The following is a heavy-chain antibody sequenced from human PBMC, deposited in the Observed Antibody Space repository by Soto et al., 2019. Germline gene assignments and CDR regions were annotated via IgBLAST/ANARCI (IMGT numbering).Heavy chain of an antibody. CDR1: GFSLSTSGVG. CDR2: IYWDDSK. J-gene: IGHJ4*02. CDR3: PHQGPAAGPIDY. V-gene: IGHV2-5*02. Sequence: QITLKESGPTLVRPTQTLTLTCAFSGFSLSTSGVGVGWIRQPPGKALEWLAVIYWDDSKHYSPSLTSRLTITKYTSKNQVVLTLTNMDPMHPGPSSCPHQGPAAGPIDYWGQGTLVTVSS. D-gene: IGHD6-25*01.